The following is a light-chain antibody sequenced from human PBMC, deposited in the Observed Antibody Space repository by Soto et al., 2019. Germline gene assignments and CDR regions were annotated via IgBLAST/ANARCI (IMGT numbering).Light chain of an antibody. Sequence: EIVLTQSPATLSLSPGERATLSCRASQSVSSYLAWYQQKPGQAPRLLIYDASNSATGIPARFSGSGSVTDFTLTISSLEPEDFAVYYCQQRGTFGPGTKVDIK. V-gene: IGKV3-11*01. CDR3: QQRGT. CDR1: QSVSSY. J-gene: IGKJ3*01. CDR2: DAS.